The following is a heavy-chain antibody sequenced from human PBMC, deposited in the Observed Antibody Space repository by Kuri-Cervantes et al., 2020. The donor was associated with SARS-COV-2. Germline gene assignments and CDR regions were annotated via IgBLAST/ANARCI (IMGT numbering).Heavy chain of an antibody. D-gene: IGHD6-13*01. Sequence: ASVKVSCKASGYTFTSYGISWVRQAPGQGLEWMGWISAYNGNTNYAQKLQGRVTMTTDTSTSTAYMELRSLRSDDTAVYYCARARGRIAAARTQEVLDYWGQGTLVTVSS. CDR2: ISAYNGNT. V-gene: IGHV1-18*01. CDR1: GYTFTSYG. CDR3: ARARGRIAAARTQEVLDY. J-gene: IGHJ4*02.